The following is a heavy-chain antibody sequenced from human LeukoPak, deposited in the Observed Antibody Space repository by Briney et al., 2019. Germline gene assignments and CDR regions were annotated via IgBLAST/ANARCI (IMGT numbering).Heavy chain of an antibody. CDR3: AKTHGSEAHDYYYYYGMDV. J-gene: IGHJ6*02. CDR2: ISSSGSTI. Sequence: PGGSLRLSCAASGFTFSSYEMNWVRQAPGKGLEWVSYISSSGSTIYYADSVKGRFTISRDNAKNSLYLQMNSLRAEDTAVYYCAKTHGSEAHDYYYYYGMDVWGQGTTVTVSS. CDR1: GFTFSSYE. V-gene: IGHV3-48*03. D-gene: IGHD3-10*01.